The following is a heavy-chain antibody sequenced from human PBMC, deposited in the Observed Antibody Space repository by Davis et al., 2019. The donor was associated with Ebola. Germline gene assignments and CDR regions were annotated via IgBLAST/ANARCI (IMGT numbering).Heavy chain of an antibody. CDR3: ARGKTVAGTRGLSWFDP. J-gene: IGHJ5*02. D-gene: IGHD6-19*01. CDR1: GGTFSSYA. Sequence: SVKVSCKASGGTFSSYAISWVRQAPGQGLEWMGGIIPIFGTANYAQKFQGRVTITRDTSASTAYMELTSLRSEDTAVFFCARGKTVAGTRGLSWFDPWGPGTLVTVSS. V-gene: IGHV1-69*05. CDR2: IIPIFGTA.